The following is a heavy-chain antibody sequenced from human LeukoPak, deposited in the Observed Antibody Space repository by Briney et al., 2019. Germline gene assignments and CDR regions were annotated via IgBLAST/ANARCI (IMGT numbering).Heavy chain of an antibody. J-gene: IGHJ3*02. V-gene: IGHV1-18*01. Sequence: ASVKVSCKASGYTFTSYGISWVRQAPAQGLEWMGWISAYNGNTSYAQKLQGRVTMTTDTSTSTAYMELRSLRSDDTAVYYCARSYNWNPADAFDIWGQGTMVTVSS. D-gene: IGHD1-20*01. CDR2: ISAYNGNT. CDR3: ARSYNWNPADAFDI. CDR1: GYTFTSYG.